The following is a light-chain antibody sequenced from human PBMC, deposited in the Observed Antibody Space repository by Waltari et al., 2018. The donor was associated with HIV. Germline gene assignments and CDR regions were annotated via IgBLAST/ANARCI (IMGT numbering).Light chain of an antibody. CDR1: TPNLGSNY. V-gene: IGLV1-47*01. CDR3: AAWDDSLSGHVV. CDR2: RSN. Sequence: QSVLPQPPSASGTPGQRVTIPCSGSTPNLGSNYVSWSQQLPGTAPKLLIYRSNQRPSGVPGRCSGSKSGTSASLAISGLRSEDEADYYCAAWDDSLSGHVVFGGGTKLTVL. J-gene: IGLJ2*01.